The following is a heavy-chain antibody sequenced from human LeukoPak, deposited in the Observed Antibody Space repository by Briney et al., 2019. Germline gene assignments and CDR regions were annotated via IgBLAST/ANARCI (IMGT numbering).Heavy chain of an antibody. J-gene: IGHJ5*02. D-gene: IGHD6-19*01. CDR3: ARPRVAVAGPHNWFDP. Sequence: SETLSLTCSVSGYAISSGYFWGWIRQPPGKGLEWIGTIYHSGSTYYNPSLKSRVTISVDTSKNQFSLKLSSVTAADTAVYYCARPRVAVAGPHNWFDPWGQGTLVTVSS. V-gene: IGHV4-38-2*02. CDR1: GYAISSGYF. CDR2: IYHSGST.